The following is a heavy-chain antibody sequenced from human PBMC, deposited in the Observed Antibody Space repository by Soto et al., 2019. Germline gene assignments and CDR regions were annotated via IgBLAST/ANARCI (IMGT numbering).Heavy chain of an antibody. CDR3: AGDYNDFWTGHVDY. CDR2: ISSSSITR. D-gene: IGHD3-3*01. J-gene: IGHJ4*02. CDR1: GFRFSDYS. Sequence: EVHLVESGGRLVQPGGSLRLSCAASGFRFSDYSMNWVRQAPGRGLEWVSYISSSSITRHYADSVEGRFAISRDNAKNSLYLRMKSLRAEDTAVYYCAGDYNDFWTGHVDYWGQGALVTVSS. V-gene: IGHV3-48*01.